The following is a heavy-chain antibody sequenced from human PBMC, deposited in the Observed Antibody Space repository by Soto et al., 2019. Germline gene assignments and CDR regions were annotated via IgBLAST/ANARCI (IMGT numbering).Heavy chain of an antibody. CDR3: APVAAPPAFNI. CDR2: ISFDGSFK. D-gene: IGHD6-13*01. CDR1: GFILSSYG. J-gene: IGHJ3*02. Sequence: GGSLRLSCAASGFILSSYGMNWVRQAPGKGLEWVAVISFDGSFKYYAVSVKGRFTISRDNSKNTLYLQINSLRTEDTAVYYCAPVAAPPAFNIWGQGTMVTVSS. V-gene: IGHV3-30*03.